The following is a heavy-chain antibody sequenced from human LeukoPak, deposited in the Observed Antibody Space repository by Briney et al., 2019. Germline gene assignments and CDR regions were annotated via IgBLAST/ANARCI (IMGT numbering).Heavy chain of an antibody. D-gene: IGHD3-10*01. CDR2: IESKTDGGTT. CDR3: TTDRVLWFGEFSSRRDDFDY. J-gene: IGHJ4*02. CDR1: GFTFSSYG. Sequence: KAGGSLRLSCAASGFTFSSYGMHWVRQAPGKGLEWVGRIESKTDGGTTDYAAPVKGRFTISRDDSKNTLYLQMNSLKTEDTAVYYCTTDRVLWFGEFSSRRDDFDYWGQGTLVTVSS. V-gene: IGHV3-15*04.